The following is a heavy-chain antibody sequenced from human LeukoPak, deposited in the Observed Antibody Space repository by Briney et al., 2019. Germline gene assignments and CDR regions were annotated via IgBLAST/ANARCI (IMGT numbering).Heavy chain of an antibody. J-gene: IGHJ4*02. CDR1: GYTFTGYY. CDR3: ATGSPSDSSGSFDY. V-gene: IGHV1-24*01. CDR2: FDPEDGET. D-gene: IGHD3-22*01. Sequence: ASVKVSCKSSGYTFTGYYMHWVRQAPGKGLEWMGGFDPEDGETIYAQKFQGRVTMTEDTSTDTAYMELSSLRSEDTAVYYCATGSPSDSSGSFDYWGQGTLVTVSS.